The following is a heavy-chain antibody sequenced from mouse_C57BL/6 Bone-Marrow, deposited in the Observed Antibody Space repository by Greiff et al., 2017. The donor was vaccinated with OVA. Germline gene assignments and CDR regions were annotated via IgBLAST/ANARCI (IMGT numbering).Heavy chain of an antibody. J-gene: IGHJ3*01. CDR1: GYTFTDYY. V-gene: IGHV1-76*01. CDR3: AGYDYGSSYGFAY. CDR2: IYPGSGNT. D-gene: IGHD1-1*01. Sequence: QVQLQQSGAELVRPGASVKLSCKASGYTFTDYYINWVKQRPGQGLEWIARIYPGSGNTYYNEKFKGKATLTAEKSSSTAYMQLSSLTSEDSAVYFCAGYDYGSSYGFAYWGEGTLVTVSA.